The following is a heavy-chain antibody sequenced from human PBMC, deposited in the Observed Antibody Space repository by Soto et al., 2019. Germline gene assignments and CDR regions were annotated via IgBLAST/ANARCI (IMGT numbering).Heavy chain of an antibody. CDR3: ARQRPYSGYDYWGGLYNWFDP. D-gene: IGHD5-12*01. CDR1: GGSISSYY. J-gene: IGHJ5*02. CDR2: IYYSGST. V-gene: IGHV4-59*08. Sequence: PSETLSLTCTVSGGSISSYYWSWIRQPPGKGLEWIGYIYYSGSTNYNPSLKSRVTISVDTSKNQFSLKLSSVTAADTAVYYCARQRPYSGYDYWGGLYNWFDPWGQGTLVTVSS.